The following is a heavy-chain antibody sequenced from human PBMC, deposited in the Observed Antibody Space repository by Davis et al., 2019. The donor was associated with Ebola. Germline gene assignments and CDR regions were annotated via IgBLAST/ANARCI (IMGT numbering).Heavy chain of an antibody. D-gene: IGHD1-26*01. Sequence: GESLKISCAASGFTFSSYWMSWVRQAPGKGLEWVANIKQDGSEKYYVDSVKGRFTISRDNSKNTLYLQMNSLRAEDTAVYYCARDKGKWELLSAFEIWGQGTMVTVSS. CDR1: GFTFSSYW. CDR3: ARDKGKWELLSAFEI. V-gene: IGHV3-7*01. J-gene: IGHJ3*02. CDR2: IKQDGSEK.